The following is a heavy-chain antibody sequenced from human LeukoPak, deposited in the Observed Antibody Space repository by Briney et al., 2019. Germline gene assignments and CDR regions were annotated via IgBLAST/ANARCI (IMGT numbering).Heavy chain of an antibody. J-gene: IGHJ4*02. CDR2: ISSDGNNK. D-gene: IGHD3-22*01. V-gene: IGHV3-30*18. Sequence: PGGSLRLSFAASGFTFSSYGMHWVRQAPGKGLEGVAVISSDGNNKNYVDSVKGRFTFSRDNSKNTLYLQMNSLRAEDTAVYYCAKGNDIGGYYYPHFDYWGQGTLVTVSS. CDR3: AKGNDIGGYYYPHFDY. CDR1: GFTFSSYG.